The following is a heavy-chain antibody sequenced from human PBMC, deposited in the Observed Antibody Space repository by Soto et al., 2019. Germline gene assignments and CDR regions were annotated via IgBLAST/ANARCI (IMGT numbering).Heavy chain of an antibody. V-gene: IGHV1-69*01. CDR3: VSGRWNYVHYYGMDV. D-gene: IGHD1-7*01. J-gene: IGHJ6*02. CDR2: IIPVFGTA. CDR1: GGTFSSYA. Sequence: QVQLVQSGAEVKKPGSSVKVSCKASGGTFSSYAISWARQAPGQGLEWMGGIIPVFGTANYAQNFQGRVTITADESTNPAYMELSSLRSEDTAVYYCVSGRWNYVHYYGMDVWGQGTTVPVSS.